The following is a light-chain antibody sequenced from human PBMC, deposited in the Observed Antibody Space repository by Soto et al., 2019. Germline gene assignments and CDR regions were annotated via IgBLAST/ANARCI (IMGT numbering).Light chain of an antibody. V-gene: IGKV1-5*03. CDR1: QSISSW. CDR3: QQYNSYSWT. J-gene: IGKJ1*01. Sequence: DIQMTQSPSTLSASVGDRVTITCRASQSISSWLAWYQQKPGKAPKLLIYKASSLESGVPSRFSGSGSGTEFTLTISSLQPDDFATDYCQQYNSYSWTFGQGPKVDIK. CDR2: KAS.